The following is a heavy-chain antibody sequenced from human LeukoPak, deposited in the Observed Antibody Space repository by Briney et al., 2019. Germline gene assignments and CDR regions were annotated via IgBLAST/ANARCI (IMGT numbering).Heavy chain of an antibody. CDR3: AGGQGWHFDL. Sequence: QAGGSLRLSCAASGFTFDDYAMHWVRQVPGKGLEWVSGISWNSGTIVYADSLKGRFTISRDSTSLFLQMNNLRAEDTAIYYCAGGQGWHFDLWGRGTLITVSS. CDR1: GFTFDDYA. V-gene: IGHV3-9*01. J-gene: IGHJ2*01. CDR2: ISWNSGTI. D-gene: IGHD2-15*01.